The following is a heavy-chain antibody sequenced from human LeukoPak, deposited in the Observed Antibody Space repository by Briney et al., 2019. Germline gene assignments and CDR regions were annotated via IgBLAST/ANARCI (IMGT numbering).Heavy chain of an antibody. V-gene: IGHV4-34*01. Sequence: TSETLSLTCAVYGGSFSGYYWSWIRQPPGKGLEWIGEINHSGSTNYNPSLKSRVTISVDTSKNQFSLKLSSVTAADTAVYYCERGSAWYPFWGQGTLVTVSS. CDR1: GGSFSGYY. J-gene: IGHJ4*02. D-gene: IGHD6-19*01. CDR3: ERGSAWYPF. CDR2: INHSGST.